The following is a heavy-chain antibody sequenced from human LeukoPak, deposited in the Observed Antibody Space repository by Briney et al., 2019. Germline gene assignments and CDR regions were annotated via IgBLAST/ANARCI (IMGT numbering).Heavy chain of an antibody. Sequence: TGGSLRLSCAASGFTFSNYAMRWVRQAPGKGLEWVSGISGSGDSTYYADSVKGRFTISRDNSKNTLYLQMNSLRAEDTAVYYCAKVRCSSTSCHLPGYYFDYWGQGTLVTVSS. CDR3: AKVRCSSTSCHLPGYYFDY. J-gene: IGHJ4*02. D-gene: IGHD2-2*01. CDR1: GFTFSNYA. CDR2: ISGSGDST. V-gene: IGHV3-23*01.